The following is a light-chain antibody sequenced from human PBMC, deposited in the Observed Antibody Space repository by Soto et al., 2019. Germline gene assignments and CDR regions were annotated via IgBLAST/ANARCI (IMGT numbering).Light chain of an antibody. CDR1: QSVSSN. CDR2: GAS. J-gene: IGKJ1*01. Sequence: EIVMTQSPATLSVPPVERATLSCMASQSVSSNLAWYQQKPGQAPRLLIYGASTRATGIPAGFSGSGSGTEFTLTISSLQSEDFAVYYCQQYNDWPRTFGQGTKVDIK. V-gene: IGKV3-15*01. CDR3: QQYNDWPRT.